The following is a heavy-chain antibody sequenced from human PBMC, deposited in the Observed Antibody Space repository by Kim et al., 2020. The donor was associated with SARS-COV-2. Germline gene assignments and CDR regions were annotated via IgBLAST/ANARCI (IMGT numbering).Heavy chain of an antibody. Sequence: SETLSLTCSVSGGSISSSHWSWIRQPPGKGLEWIGYIYYSGSTNYNPSLKSRVTISLDTSKNQFSLELSSVTAADTAVYYCARRGRSIWFFDSWGQGTLVTVSS. J-gene: IGHJ4*02. CDR3: ARRGRSIWFFDS. D-gene: IGHD6-13*01. CDR2: IYYSGST. CDR1: GGSISSSH. V-gene: IGHV4-59*08.